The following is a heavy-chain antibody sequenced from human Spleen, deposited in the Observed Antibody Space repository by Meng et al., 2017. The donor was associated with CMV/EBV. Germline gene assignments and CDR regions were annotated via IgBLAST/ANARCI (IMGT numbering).Heavy chain of an antibody. Sequence: YGGSFSGYYWSWIRQPPGKGLEWIGDVTHSGNANYNPSLESRVTISVDTSKNQFSLNLSSVTAADTAVYYCARVGGRSWYGDFTWFDPWGQGTLVTVSS. D-gene: IGHD6-13*01. CDR2: VTHSGNA. CDR3: ARVGGRSWYGDFTWFDP. J-gene: IGHJ5*02. V-gene: IGHV4-34*09. CDR1: GGSFSGYY.